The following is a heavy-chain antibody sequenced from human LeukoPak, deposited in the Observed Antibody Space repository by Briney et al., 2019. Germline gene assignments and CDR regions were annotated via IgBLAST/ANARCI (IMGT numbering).Heavy chain of an antibody. J-gene: IGHJ4*02. D-gene: IGHD3-22*01. CDR1: GFTFSSYA. CDR2: ISGSGGST. CDR3: AKCYDRVL. V-gene: IGHV3-23*01. Sequence: GGSLRLSCAASGFTFSSYAMSWVRQAPGKGLEWVSAISGSGGSTYYAGSVKGRFTISRDNSKNTLYLQMDSLIAEDTAVYCCAKCYDRVLWGQGTLVTVSS.